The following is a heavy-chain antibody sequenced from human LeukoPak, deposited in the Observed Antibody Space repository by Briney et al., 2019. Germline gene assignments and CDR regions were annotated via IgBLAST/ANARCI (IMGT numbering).Heavy chain of an antibody. CDR3: AKDRVTYRIFDY. J-gene: IGHJ4*02. CDR2: INSDGSST. CDR1: GFTFSSYW. V-gene: IGHV3-74*01. D-gene: IGHD2-21*02. Sequence: GGSLRLSCAASGFTFSSYWMHWVRQAPGKGLVWVSRINSDGSSTSYADSVKGRFTISRDNSKNTLYLQMNSLRADDTAIYYCAKDRVTYRIFDYWGQGTLVTVSS.